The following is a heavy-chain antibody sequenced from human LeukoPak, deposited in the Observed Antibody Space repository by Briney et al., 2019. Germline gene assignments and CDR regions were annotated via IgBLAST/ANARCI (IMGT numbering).Heavy chain of an antibody. Sequence: GGSLRLSCAASGFTFSSYAMNWVRQVPGKGLEWVGQTVSEIDGGTTDYAAPVKGRFTISRDDSKSTLYLQMNSLKIEDTAVYYCTTDEDWNYARKDVWGQGATVIVSS. CDR2: TVSEIDGGTT. CDR1: GFTFSSYA. D-gene: IGHD1-7*01. V-gene: IGHV3-15*04. J-gene: IGHJ6*02. CDR3: TTDEDWNYARKDV.